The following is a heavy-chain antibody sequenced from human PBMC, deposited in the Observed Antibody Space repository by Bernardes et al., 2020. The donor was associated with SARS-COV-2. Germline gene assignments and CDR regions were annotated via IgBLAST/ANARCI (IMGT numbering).Heavy chain of an antibody. CDR3: TTDSIPGGPYYYYYGMDV. V-gene: IGHV3-15*07. CDR1: GFTFSNAW. J-gene: IGHJ6*02. Sequence: GGSLRLSCAASGFTFSNAWMNWVRQAPGKGLEWVGRIKSKTDGGTTDYAAPVKGRFTISRDDSKNTLYLQMNSLKTEDTAVYYCTTDSIPGGPYYYYYGMDVWGQGTTVTVSS. CDR2: IKSKTDGGTT.